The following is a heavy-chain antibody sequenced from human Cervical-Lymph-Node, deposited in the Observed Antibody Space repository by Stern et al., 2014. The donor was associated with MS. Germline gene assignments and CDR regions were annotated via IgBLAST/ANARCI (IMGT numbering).Heavy chain of an antibody. Sequence: VQLVESGAEVKKPGASVKVSCQASGYTFTSYYMHWVRQAPGQGLEWMGIINPSGGVTSYAQKLHGRVSMTRDTSTSTVYMELSSLTSEDTAVYYCARDSSNYGMDVWGQGTTVTVSS. J-gene: IGHJ6*02. V-gene: IGHV1-46*04. CDR2: INPSGGVT. CDR1: GYTFTSYY. CDR3: ARDSSNYGMDV. D-gene: IGHD4-11*01.